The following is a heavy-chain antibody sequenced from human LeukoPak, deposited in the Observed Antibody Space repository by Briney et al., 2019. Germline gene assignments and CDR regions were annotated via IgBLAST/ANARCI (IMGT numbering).Heavy chain of an antibody. D-gene: IGHD6-13*01. CDR2: IYYSGST. J-gene: IGHJ4*02. CDR1: GGSISSSSYY. CDR3: ARRTSSSWYYY. Sequence: SETLSLTCTVSGGSISSSSYYWGWIRQPPGKGLEWIGSIYYSGSTYYNPSLKSRVTISVDTSKNQFSLKLSSVTAADTAVYYCARRTSSSWYYYWGQGTLVTVSP. V-gene: IGHV4-39*01.